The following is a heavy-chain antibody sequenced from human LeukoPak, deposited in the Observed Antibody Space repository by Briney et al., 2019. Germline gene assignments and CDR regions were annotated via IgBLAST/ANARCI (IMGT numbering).Heavy chain of an antibody. Sequence: SETLSLTCTVSGGSISSYYWSWIRQPPGKGLEWIGYIYYSGSTNYNPSLKSRVTISVDTSKNQFSPKLSSVTAADTAVYYCARANFYYDSSGLIWGQGTMVTVSS. CDR3: ARANFYYDSSGLI. D-gene: IGHD3-22*01. CDR1: GGSISSYY. J-gene: IGHJ3*02. V-gene: IGHV4-59*01. CDR2: IYYSGST.